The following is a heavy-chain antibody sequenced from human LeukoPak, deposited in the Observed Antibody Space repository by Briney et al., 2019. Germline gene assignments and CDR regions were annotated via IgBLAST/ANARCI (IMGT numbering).Heavy chain of an antibody. J-gene: IGHJ4*02. V-gene: IGHV3-33*01. CDR3: ARDRDYYGSGSYLDY. CDR2: IWYDGSNK. Sequence: PGRSLRLSCAASGFTFSSYGMHWVRQAPGKGLEWVAVIWYDGSNKYYADSVKGRFTISRDNSKNTLYLQMNSLRAEDTAVYYCARDRDYYGSGSYLDYWGQGTLVTVSS. CDR1: GFTFSSYG. D-gene: IGHD3-10*01.